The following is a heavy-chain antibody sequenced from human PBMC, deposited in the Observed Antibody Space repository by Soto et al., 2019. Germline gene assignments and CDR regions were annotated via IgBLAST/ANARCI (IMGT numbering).Heavy chain of an antibody. Sequence: PSETLSLTCAVSGGSISSINWWSWVRQPPGKGLGWIGEIYHSGSTNYNPTVKSRVTITVDKSKNQCSLKLSSVTAADTAVYCWGGDGIAAASVGGAGMDVWGQGTTVTVSS. V-gene: IGHV4-4*01. J-gene: IGHJ6*02. D-gene: IGHD6-13*01. CDR1: GGSISSINW. CDR2: IYHSGST. CDR3: GGDGIAAASVGGAGMDV.